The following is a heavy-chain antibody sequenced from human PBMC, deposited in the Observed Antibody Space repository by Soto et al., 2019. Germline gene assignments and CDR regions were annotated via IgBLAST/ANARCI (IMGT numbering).Heavy chain of an antibody. CDR2: ISYDGSNK. CDR3: AKDRHPRAYCGGDCYSPLFDY. J-gene: IGHJ4*02. V-gene: IGHV3-30*18. Sequence: PGGSLRLSCAASGFTFSSYGMHWVRQAPGKGLEWVAVISYDGSNKYYADSVKGRFTISRDNSKNTLYLQMNSLRAEDTAVYYCAKDRHPRAYCGGDCYSPLFDYWGQGTLVTVSS. D-gene: IGHD2-21*02. CDR1: GFTFSSYG.